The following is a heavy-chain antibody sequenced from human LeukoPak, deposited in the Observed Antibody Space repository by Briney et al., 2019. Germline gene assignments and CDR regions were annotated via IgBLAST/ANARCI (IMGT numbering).Heavy chain of an antibody. D-gene: IGHD4-17*01. CDR3: ARDDGDSVLEY. CDR1: GGPITDYF. Sequence: PSETLSLTCTVSGGPITDYFWNWIRQPAGKGLEWIGRLYSSGSTNYNPSLKSRVIMSVDTSKNQFSLKLYSVTAADTAVYYCARDDGDSVLEYWGQGALVAVSS. J-gene: IGHJ4*02. CDR2: LYSSGST. V-gene: IGHV4-4*07.